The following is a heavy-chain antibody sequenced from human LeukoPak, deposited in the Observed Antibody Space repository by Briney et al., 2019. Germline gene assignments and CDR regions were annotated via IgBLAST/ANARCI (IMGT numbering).Heavy chain of an antibody. CDR2: IKSDGSVT. CDR3: GRDQDAVGTIIAH. V-gene: IGHV3-74*01. Sequence: QAGGSLRLSCAAAGFTFSSYWMHWVRQAPGGGLGWVARIKSDGSVTWYADSVKGRLTIPRDNAKDMLSLKMNSLRDEDTALFFGGRDQDAVGTIIAHWGQGTLVTASS. D-gene: IGHD1-14*01. J-gene: IGHJ4*02. CDR1: GFTFSSYW.